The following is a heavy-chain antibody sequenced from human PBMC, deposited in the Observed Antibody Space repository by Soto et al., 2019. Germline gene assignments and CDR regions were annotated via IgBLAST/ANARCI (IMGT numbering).Heavy chain of an antibody. CDR3: ARDLWGYCGTDCYPLDV. Sequence: SQTLSLTCTVSGASISRYYWSWIRPPPGKGLEWIGYMYNTGSTVYNPSLKSRVTISVDMSKSQFSLKLNAVTAADTAVYYCARDLWGYCGTDCYPLDVWGQGTTVT. J-gene: IGHJ6*02. CDR1: GASISRYY. D-gene: IGHD2-21*02. V-gene: IGHV4-59*01. CDR2: MYNTGST.